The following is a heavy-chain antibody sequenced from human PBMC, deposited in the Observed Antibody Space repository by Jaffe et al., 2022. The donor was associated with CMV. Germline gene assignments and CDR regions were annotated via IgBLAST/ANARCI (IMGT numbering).Heavy chain of an antibody. J-gene: IGHJ6*02. D-gene: IGHD3-3*01. Sequence: QVTLRESGPALVKPTQTLTLTCTFSGFSLSTSGMCVSWIRQPPGKALEWLALIDWDDDKYYSTSLKTRLTISKDTSKNQVVLTMTNMDPVDTATYYCARMPTNYYDFWSGYFRDYGMDVWGQGTTVTVSS. CDR3: ARMPTNYYDFWSGYFRDYGMDV. CDR1: GFSLSTSGMC. CDR2: IDWDDDK. V-gene: IGHV2-70*01.